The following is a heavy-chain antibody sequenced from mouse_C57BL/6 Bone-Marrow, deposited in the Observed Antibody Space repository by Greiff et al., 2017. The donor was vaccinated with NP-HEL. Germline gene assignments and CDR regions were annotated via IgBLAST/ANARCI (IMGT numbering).Heavy chain of an antibody. J-gene: IGHJ3*01. CDR3: ARQERFAC. V-gene: IGHV5-6*01. Sequence: EVKLMESGGDLVKPGGSLKLSCAASGFTFSSYGMSWVRQTPDKRLEWVATISSGGSYTYYPDSVKGRFTISRDNAKNTLYLQMSSLKSEDTAMYYCARQERFACWGQGTLVTVSA. CDR2: ISSGGSYT. CDR1: GFTFSSYG.